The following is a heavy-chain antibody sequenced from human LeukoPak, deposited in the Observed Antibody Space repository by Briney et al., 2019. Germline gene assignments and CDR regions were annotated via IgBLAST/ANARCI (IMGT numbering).Heavy chain of an antibody. J-gene: IGHJ4*02. Sequence: GGSLRLSCAASGFTFSSYWISWVRQAPGEGREWVANIKQDGSEKYYVDSVKGRFTISRDNAKNSLYLQMNSLRAEDTAVYYCARVGGFTIDYWGQGTLVTVSS. CDR3: ARVGGFTIDY. V-gene: IGHV3-7*03. D-gene: IGHD3-16*01. CDR2: IKQDGSEK. CDR1: GFTFSSYW.